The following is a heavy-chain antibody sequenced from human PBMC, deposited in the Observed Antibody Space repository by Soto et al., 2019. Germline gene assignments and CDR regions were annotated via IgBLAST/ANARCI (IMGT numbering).Heavy chain of an antibody. J-gene: IGHJ4*02. CDR2: VYPVGST. CDR1: GGSISSGGYS. CDR3: VRGADPYKCAI. D-gene: IGHD1-20*01. Sequence: SETLSLTCAVSGGSISSGGYSWSWIRQPPGKGLEWIGYVYPVGSTYYNPSLKSRLNMSIDTSKSQVSLQLSSVTVADTAVYFCVRGADPYKCAIWGPGTLVTVSS. V-gene: IGHV4-30-2*05.